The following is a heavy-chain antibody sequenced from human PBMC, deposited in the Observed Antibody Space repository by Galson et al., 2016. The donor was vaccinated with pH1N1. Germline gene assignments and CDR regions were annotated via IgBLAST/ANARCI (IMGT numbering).Heavy chain of an antibody. D-gene: IGHD3-22*01. Sequence: ETLSLTCTVSGASISSGTHYWGWIRQPAAKGLEWIGDISHSESTDHNPSLKSRLTLSVDTSNNQFSQKPNSVTAADTAVYYCARAYREKLGTDSRDYHSMDVWGQGTTVTVSS. CDR3: ARAYREKLGTDSRDYHSMDV. CDR1: GASISSGTHY. J-gene: IGHJ6*02. CDR2: ISHSEST. V-gene: IGHV4-61*10.